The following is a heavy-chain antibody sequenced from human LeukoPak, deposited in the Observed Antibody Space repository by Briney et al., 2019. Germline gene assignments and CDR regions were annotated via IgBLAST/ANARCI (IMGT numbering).Heavy chain of an antibody. CDR2: IYTSGST. CDR3: ASYCGGDCSGQLFDY. V-gene: IGHV4-61*02. Sequence: PSETLSLTCTVSGGSISSGSYYWSWIRQPAGKGLEWIGRIYTSGSTNYNPSLKSRVTISVDTSKNQFSLKLSSVTAADTAVYYCASYCGGDCSGQLFDYWGQGTLVTVSS. D-gene: IGHD2-21*02. CDR1: GGSISSGSYY. J-gene: IGHJ4*02.